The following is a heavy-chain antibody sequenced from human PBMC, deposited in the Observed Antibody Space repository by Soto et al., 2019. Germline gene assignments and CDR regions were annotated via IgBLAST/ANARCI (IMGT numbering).Heavy chain of an antibody. D-gene: IGHD3-22*01. CDR1: GFTFSSYA. CDR3: AKVTLSYDYYDSSGHDGVDV. J-gene: IGHJ6*02. Sequence: GGSLRLSCAASGFTFSSYAMSWVRQAPGKGLEWVSAISGSGGSTYYADSVKGRFTISRDNSKNTLYLQMSSLRAEDTAVYYCAKVTLSYDYYDSSGHDGVDVWGQGTTVTVSS. CDR2: ISGSGGST. V-gene: IGHV3-23*01.